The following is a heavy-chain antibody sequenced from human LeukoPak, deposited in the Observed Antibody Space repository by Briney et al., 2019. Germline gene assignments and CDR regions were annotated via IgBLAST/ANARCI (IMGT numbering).Heavy chain of an antibody. CDR3: ARTYSYGYGIYFDY. D-gene: IGHD5-18*01. CDR1: GDSISDYY. Sequence: PSETLSLTCTVSGDSISDYYWSWIRQPAGRGLEWIGRIFTTENTDYNPSLTSRVTMSIDTSKNQFSLELRSVTAADTAVYYCARTYSYGYGIYFDYWGQGTLVTVSS. CDR2: IFTTENT. J-gene: IGHJ4*02. V-gene: IGHV4-4*07.